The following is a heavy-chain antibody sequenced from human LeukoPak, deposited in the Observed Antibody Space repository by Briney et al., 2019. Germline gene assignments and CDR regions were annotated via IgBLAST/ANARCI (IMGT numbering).Heavy chain of an antibody. CDR3: ARRIVRDTPFHYFDY. D-gene: IGHD1-26*01. CDR2: IYYSGDT. V-gene: IGHV4-39*01. CDR1: GGSFSSSSYQ. Sequence: SETLSLTCSVSGGSFSSSSYQWGWIRQPPGKGLEWIGTIYYSGDTYYNPSLKSRVTMSVDTSENQFSLKLSSVTAADTAAYYCARRIVRDTPFHYFDYWGQGNLVTVSS. J-gene: IGHJ4*02.